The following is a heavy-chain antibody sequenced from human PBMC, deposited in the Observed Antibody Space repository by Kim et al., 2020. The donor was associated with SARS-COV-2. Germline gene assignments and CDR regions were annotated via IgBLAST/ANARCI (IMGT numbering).Heavy chain of an antibody. CDR1: GYTFTSYA. CDR3: AREYSSSWYEPYYYYGMDV. Sequence: ASVKVSCKASGYTFTSYAMNWVRQAPGQGLEWMGWINTNTGNPTYAQGFTGRFVFSLDTSVSTAYLQISSLKAEDTAVYYCAREYSSSWYEPYYYYGMDVWGQGTTVTVSS. CDR2: INTNTGNP. V-gene: IGHV7-4-1*02. D-gene: IGHD6-13*01. J-gene: IGHJ6*02.